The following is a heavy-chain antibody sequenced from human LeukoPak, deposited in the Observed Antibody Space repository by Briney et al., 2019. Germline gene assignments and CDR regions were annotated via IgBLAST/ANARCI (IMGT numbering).Heavy chain of an antibody. J-gene: IGHJ4*02. Sequence: GGSLRLSCEASGFTFTSYWMHWVRQAPGKGLVWVSRINSDGRSTSYADSVRGRFTISRDNAKNTLYLQMNSLRAEDTAVYYCAKGHYYGSTSYLGYFDSWGQGTLVTVSS. CDR3: AKGHYYGSTSYLGYFDS. CDR1: GFTFTSYW. D-gene: IGHD3-10*01. V-gene: IGHV3-74*01. CDR2: INSDGRST.